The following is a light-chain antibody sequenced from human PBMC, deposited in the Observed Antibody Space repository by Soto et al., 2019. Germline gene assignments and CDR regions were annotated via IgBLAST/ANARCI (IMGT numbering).Light chain of an antibody. CDR1: QSVSSSY. CDR3: QHFGSSLWT. J-gene: IGKJ1*01. CDR2: GAS. V-gene: IGKV3-20*01. Sequence: EIVLTQSPGTLSLSPGERATLSCGASQSVSSSYLAWYQQKPGQAPRLLIYGASSRATGVPDRFTGSGSGTDFSLNISRQEPEDFAVYYCQHFGSSLWTFGRGTKVEIK.